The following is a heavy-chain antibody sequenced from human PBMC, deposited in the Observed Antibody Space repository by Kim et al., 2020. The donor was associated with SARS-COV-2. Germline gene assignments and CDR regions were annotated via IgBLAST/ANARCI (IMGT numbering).Heavy chain of an antibody. D-gene: IGHD3-16*02. V-gene: IGHV3-23*01. CDR3: AKGSLNYRSWVEIDY. CDR2: ISGSGGST. J-gene: IGHJ4*02. CDR1: GFTFSSYA. Sequence: GVSLRLSCAASGFTFSSYAMSWVRQAPGKGLEWVSAISGSGGSTYYADSVKGRFTISRDNSKNTLYLQMNSLRAEDTAVYYCAKGSLNYRSWVEIDYWGQGTLVTVSS.